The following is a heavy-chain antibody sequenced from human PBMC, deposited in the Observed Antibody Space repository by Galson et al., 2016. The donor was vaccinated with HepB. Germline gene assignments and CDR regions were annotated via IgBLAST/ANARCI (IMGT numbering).Heavy chain of an antibody. CDR2: IYSSGST. D-gene: IGHD2-2*01. V-gene: IGHV4-4*07. CDR1: GDSISSYY. CDR3: ARPIVSAARGAFDI. J-gene: IGHJ3*02. Sequence: ETLSLTCTVSGDSISSYYWSWIRQPAGKGLEWIGRIYSSGSTNYNPSLKSRVTMPVDTSKNQFSLKLSSVTGADTAVYYCARPIVSAARGAFDIRGQGTRVTVSS.